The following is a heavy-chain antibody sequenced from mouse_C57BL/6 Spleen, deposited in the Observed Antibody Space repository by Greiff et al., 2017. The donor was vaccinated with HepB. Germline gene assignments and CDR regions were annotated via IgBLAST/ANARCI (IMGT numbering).Heavy chain of an antibody. Sequence: EVMLVESGGGLVQPKGSLKLSCAASGFTFNTYAMHWVRQAPGKGLEWVARIRSKSSNYATYYADSVRDRFTISRDDSQSMLYLQMNNLKTEDTAMYYCVRDDYYGHYYAMDYWGQGTSVTVSS. CDR2: IRSKSSNYAT. CDR1: GFTFNTYA. V-gene: IGHV10-3*01. J-gene: IGHJ4*01. CDR3: VRDDYYGHYYAMDY. D-gene: IGHD2-1*01.